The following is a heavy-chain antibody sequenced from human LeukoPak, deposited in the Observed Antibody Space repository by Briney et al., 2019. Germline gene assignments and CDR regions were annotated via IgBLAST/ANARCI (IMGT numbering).Heavy chain of an antibody. CDR3: ARSNWGMPTGTFDI. CDR1: GFTFSDYY. V-gene: IGHV3-11*01. Sequence: GGSLRLSCPASGFTFSDYYMSWIRQAPGKGLEWVSYISSSGSTIYYADPVKGRFTISRDNAKNSLYLQMNSLRAEDTAVYYCARSNWGMPTGTFDIWGQGTMVTVSS. J-gene: IGHJ3*02. D-gene: IGHD7-27*01. CDR2: ISSSGSTI.